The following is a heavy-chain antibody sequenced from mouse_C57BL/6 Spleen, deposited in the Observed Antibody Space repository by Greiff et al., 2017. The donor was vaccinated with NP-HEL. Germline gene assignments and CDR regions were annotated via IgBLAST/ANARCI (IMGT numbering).Heavy chain of an antibody. J-gene: IGHJ1*03. Sequence: DVQLQESGPELVKPGASVKMSCKASGYTFTDYNMHWVKQSHGKSLEWIGYINPNNGGTSYNQKFKGKATLTVNESSSTAYMELRSLTSEDSAVYYCARRDYYGSSSFSYWYFDVWGTGTTVTVSS. CDR2: INPNNGGT. CDR3: ARRDYYGSSSFSYWYFDV. V-gene: IGHV1-22*01. CDR1: GYTFTDYN. D-gene: IGHD1-1*01.